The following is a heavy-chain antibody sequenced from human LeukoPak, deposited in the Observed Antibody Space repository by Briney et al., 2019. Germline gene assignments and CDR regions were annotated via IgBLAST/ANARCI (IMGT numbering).Heavy chain of an antibody. CDR1: GFTFSTYA. CDR3: AKGCGDSCYSDFDS. V-gene: IGHV3-23*01. Sequence: GGSLRLSCAASGFTFSTYAMGWVRQAPGKGLQWVSTIRGSGGNTYYADSVKGRFTISRDNSKNTLYLQMNSLRAEDTAVYYCAKGCGDSCYSDFDSWGQGTLVTVSS. CDR2: IRGSGGNT. D-gene: IGHD2-15*01. J-gene: IGHJ4*02.